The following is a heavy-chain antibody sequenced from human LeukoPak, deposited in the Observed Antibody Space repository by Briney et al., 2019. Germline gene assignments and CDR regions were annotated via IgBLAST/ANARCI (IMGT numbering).Heavy chain of an antibody. V-gene: IGHV4-59*08. CDR3: ARTSSGWRFDY. Sequence: SETLSLTCTVSGGSISTYYWSWIRQPPGKGLEWIGYIYYSGSTSYNPSLKSRVTISVDTSKNQFSLKLSSVTAADTAVYYCARTSSGWRFDYWGQGTLVTVSS. J-gene: IGHJ4*02. CDR1: GGSISTYY. D-gene: IGHD6-19*01. CDR2: IYYSGST.